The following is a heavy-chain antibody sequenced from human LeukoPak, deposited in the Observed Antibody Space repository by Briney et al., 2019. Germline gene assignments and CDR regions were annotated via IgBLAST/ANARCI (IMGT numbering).Heavy chain of an antibody. CDR1: GDSVSSTSDN. D-gene: IGHD5-24*01. J-gene: IGHJ4*02. Sequence: SETLSLTCSVSGDSVSSTSDNWGWIRQPPGKGLEWIGNIYYTGSTFYNPSLKSRVTMSVDTSNNQFSLKLSSVTAADTAVYYCAREPRDGYNRLDYWGQGTLVTVSS. CDR3: AREPRDGYNRLDY. V-gene: IGHV4-39*07. CDR2: IYYTGST.